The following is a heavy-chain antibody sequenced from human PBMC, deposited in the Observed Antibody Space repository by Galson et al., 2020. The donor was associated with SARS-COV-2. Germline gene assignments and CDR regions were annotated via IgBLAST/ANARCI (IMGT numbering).Heavy chain of an antibody. J-gene: IGHJ5*02. Sequence: GESLKISCVGSGFTFRNYAVDWVRQAPGKGLEWVSTISGRGDDTYYADSVKGRFTISRDNSENTVYLQMNDLRADDTAVYYCAKQVLRTVVVTHNWFDPWGQGTLVTVSS. CDR3: AKQVLRTVVVTHNWFDP. V-gene: IGHV3-23*01. CDR2: ISGRGDDT. D-gene: IGHD3-22*01. CDR1: GFTFRNYA.